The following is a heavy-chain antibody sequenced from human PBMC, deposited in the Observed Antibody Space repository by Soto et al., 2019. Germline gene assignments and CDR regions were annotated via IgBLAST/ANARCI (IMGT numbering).Heavy chain of an antibody. J-gene: IGHJ4*02. CDR3: ARGQGRQLWLLRAYFDY. V-gene: IGHV4-34*01. CDR2: INHSGST. CDR1: GGSFSGYY. D-gene: IGHD5-18*01. Sequence: PSETLSLTCAVYGGSFSGYYWSWIRQPPGKGLEWIGEINHSGSTNYNPSLKSRVTISVDTSKNQFSLKLSSVTAADTAVYYCARGQGRQLWLLRAYFDYWGQGTLVTSPQ.